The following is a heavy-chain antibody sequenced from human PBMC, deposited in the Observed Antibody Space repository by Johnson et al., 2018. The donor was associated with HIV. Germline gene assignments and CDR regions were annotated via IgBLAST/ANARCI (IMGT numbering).Heavy chain of an antibody. Sequence: MLLVESGGGVVQPGGSLRLSCAASGFTLRSYWMSWVRQAPGKGLEWVANIKQDESEKYYVASVKGRFTISRDNAKNSLYLQLNSLRAEDTAVYYCARDASYGDYAFDIWGQGTMVTVSS. V-gene: IGHV3-7*01. J-gene: IGHJ3*02. D-gene: IGHD4-17*01. CDR2: IKQDESEK. CDR1: GFTLRSYW. CDR3: ARDASYGDYAFDI.